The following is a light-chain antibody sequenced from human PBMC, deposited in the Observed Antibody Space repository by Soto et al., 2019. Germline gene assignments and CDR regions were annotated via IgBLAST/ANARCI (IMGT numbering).Light chain of an antibody. CDR3: QQLPIYLST. V-gene: IGKV1-9*01. CDR2: AAS. J-gene: IGKJ4*02. CDR1: QDIAIY. Sequence: IQLTQSPSSLSASVGDRVTITCLASQDIAIYLAWYQQKPGEAPKLLIYAASTLYGGVPSRFRGSGSGTDFALTLTSLQAEDFATYYCQQLPIYLSTLGGGAKVDI.